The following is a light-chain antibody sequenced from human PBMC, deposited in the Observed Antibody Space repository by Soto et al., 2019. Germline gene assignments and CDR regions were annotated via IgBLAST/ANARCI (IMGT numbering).Light chain of an antibody. CDR3: QQHANWPLT. CDR1: QSVTGNY. Sequence: VVLTQSPGTLSLSPGERATLSCGASQSVTGNYLAWYQQKPGQAPGLLIYEASTRATGIPARFSGSGSGTDFTLTISSLEPEDFAVYYCQQHANWPLTFGGGTKVDIK. J-gene: IGKJ4*01. CDR2: EAS. V-gene: IGKV3-11*01.